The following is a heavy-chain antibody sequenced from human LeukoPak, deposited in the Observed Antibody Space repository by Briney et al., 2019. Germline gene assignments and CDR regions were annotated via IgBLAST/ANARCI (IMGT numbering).Heavy chain of an antibody. Sequence: SQTLSLTCTVSGGSISSGGYYWSWIRQHPGKGLEWIGYIYYSGSTYYNPSLKSRVTISVDTSKNQFSLKLSSVTAADTAVYYCARHDYYYYYGMDVWGQGTTVTVSS. CDR2: IYYSGST. J-gene: IGHJ6*02. V-gene: IGHV4-31*03. CDR3: ARHDYYYYYGMDV. CDR1: GGSISSGGYY.